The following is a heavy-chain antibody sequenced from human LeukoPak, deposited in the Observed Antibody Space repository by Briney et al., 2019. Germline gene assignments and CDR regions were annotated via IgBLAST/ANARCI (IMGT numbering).Heavy chain of an antibody. D-gene: IGHD6-19*01. Sequence: GGSLRLSCAASGFTFSSYWMHWVRQTPGKGLVWVSRINNDGSLTNYADSVKGRFTISRDNAKNTLYLQMNSLRAEDTAVYYCARPGIALAGDYWGQGTLVTVSS. CDR3: ARPGIALAGDY. V-gene: IGHV3-74*01. J-gene: IGHJ4*02. CDR1: GFTFSSYW. CDR2: INNDGSLT.